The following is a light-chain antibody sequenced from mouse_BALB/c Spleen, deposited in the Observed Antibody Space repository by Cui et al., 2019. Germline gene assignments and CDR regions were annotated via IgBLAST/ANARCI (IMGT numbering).Light chain of an antibody. CDR3: QQWSSNPRT. CDR1: SSVSY. CDR2: LTS. Sequence: QIVLTQSPALMYASPGEKVTMTCSASSSVSYMYWYQQKPRSSPKPWIYLTSNLASGVPARFSGSGSGTSYSLTISSMEAEDAATYYCQQWSSNPRTFGGGTKLEIK. J-gene: IGKJ1*01. V-gene: IGKV4-68*01.